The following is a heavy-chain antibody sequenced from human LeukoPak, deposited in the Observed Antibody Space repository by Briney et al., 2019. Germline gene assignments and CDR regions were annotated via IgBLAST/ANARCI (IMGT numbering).Heavy chain of an antibody. Sequence: ASVKVSCKASGHTFTGYYMHWVRQAPGQGLEWMGWINPKSGGTNYAQKFQGRVTMTRDTSISTAYMEPSRLRSDDTAVYYCARDGLSRGDYDYRGCYFDYWGQGTLVTVSS. CDR3: ARDGLSRGDYDYRGCYFDY. D-gene: IGHD5-12*01. J-gene: IGHJ4*02. CDR1: GHTFTGYY. V-gene: IGHV1-2*02. CDR2: INPKSGGT.